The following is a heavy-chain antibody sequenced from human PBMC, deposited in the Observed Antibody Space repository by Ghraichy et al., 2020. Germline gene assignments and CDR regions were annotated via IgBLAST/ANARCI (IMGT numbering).Heavy chain of an antibody. Sequence: GGSLRLSCAASGFSFSSYAMSWVRQAPGKGLEWVSTISYSGGGTYYADSVKGRFTISRDNSKNTVHLQLNSLSAEDTAVYFCAKRPDGSGYLGYFDYWGQGIPVTVSS. D-gene: IGHD3-22*01. CDR3: AKRPDGSGYLGYFDY. CDR1: GFSFSSYA. J-gene: IGHJ4*02. V-gene: IGHV3-23*01. CDR2: ISYSGGGT.